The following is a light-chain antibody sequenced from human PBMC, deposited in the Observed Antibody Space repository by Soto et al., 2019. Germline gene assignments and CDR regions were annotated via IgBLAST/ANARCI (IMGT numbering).Light chain of an antibody. Sequence: EIVLTQSPGSLSLSPGERATLSCRASQSVDSTFFAWYQKKPGQAPRLLMYGVSKRATGIPDRFSGSGSGTDFTLTINRLEPEDFAVYYCQQYMSSVTFGQGTRVEIQ. J-gene: IGKJ1*01. CDR2: GVS. V-gene: IGKV3-20*01. CDR3: QQYMSSVT. CDR1: QSVDSTF.